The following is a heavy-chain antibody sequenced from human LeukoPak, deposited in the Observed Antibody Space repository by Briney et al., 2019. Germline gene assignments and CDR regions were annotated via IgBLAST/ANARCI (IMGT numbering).Heavy chain of an antibody. D-gene: IGHD3-9*01. CDR3: ARRYFDSFGFDP. Sequence: GGSLRLSCAASGFTFGSYWMSWVRQAPGKGLEWVANIKQDGSEKYYVDSVKGRFTISRDNAKNSLYVQMNSLRAEDTAVYYCARRYFDSFGFDPWGQGTLVTVSS. V-gene: IGHV3-7*01. CDR2: IKQDGSEK. CDR1: GFTFGSYW. J-gene: IGHJ5*02.